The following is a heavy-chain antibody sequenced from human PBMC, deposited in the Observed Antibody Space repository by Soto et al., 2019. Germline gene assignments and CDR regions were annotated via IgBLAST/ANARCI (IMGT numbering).Heavy chain of an antibody. V-gene: IGHV4-4*07. D-gene: IGHD6-19*01. CDR1: GGSISNKY. CDR3: ARALDSSGWYGDDAFDI. Sequence: PTDTLSLTCTVSGGSISNKYWSWIRQPAGKGLEWIGRMSSSGVTNYSPSFKSRVTMSVDMSKNQFSLKLSSVTATDAAVYYCARALDSSGWYGDDAFDIWGQGTIVTVS. CDR2: MSSSGVT. J-gene: IGHJ3*02.